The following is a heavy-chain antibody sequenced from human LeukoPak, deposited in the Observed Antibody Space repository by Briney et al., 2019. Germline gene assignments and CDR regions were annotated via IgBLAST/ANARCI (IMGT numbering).Heavy chain of an antibody. Sequence: GGSLRLSCAASGFTFSNYAMTWVRQAPGKGLEWVSAIGGSRGNTYYADSVRGRFTISRDNSKNTLYLQMNSLRAEDTAVYSCARASGPFDYWGQGTLVTVSS. CDR3: ARASGPFDY. J-gene: IGHJ4*02. V-gene: IGHV3-23*01. CDR1: GFTFSNYA. D-gene: IGHD3-10*01. CDR2: IGGSRGNT.